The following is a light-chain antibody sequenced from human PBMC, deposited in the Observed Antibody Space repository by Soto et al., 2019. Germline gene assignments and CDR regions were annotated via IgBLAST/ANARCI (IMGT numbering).Light chain of an antibody. J-gene: IGKJ5*01. CDR3: QKYNNWPFS. Sequence: VITQSPATLSVSPGERATLSFRSRHGVTTNFSWCQQKSGHSPRLLIYDVSIRATGVPARFSATGSETDFTLTISGLQSEDSAVYFCQKYNNWPFSFGQGTRLEIK. V-gene: IGKV3-15*01. CDR2: DVS. CDR1: HGVTTN.